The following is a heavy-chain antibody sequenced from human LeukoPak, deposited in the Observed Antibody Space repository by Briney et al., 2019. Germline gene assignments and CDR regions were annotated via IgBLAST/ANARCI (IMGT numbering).Heavy chain of an antibody. D-gene: IGHD3-22*01. CDR3: AKDLYYYDSSGLFDY. Sequence: PGGSLRLSCAASGFTCSRYSMSGVRQAPGKGLEWVSAISGSGGSTYYADSVKGRFTISRDNSKNTLYLQMNSLRAEDTAVYYCAKDLYYYDSSGLFDYWGQGTLVTVSS. CDR1: GFTCSRYS. J-gene: IGHJ4*02. CDR2: ISGSGGST. V-gene: IGHV3-23*01.